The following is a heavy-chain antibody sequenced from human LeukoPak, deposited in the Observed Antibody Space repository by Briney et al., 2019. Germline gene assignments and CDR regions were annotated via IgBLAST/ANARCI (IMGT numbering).Heavy chain of an antibody. CDR3: ARTTATYYFDY. D-gene: IGHD1-14*01. J-gene: IGHJ4*02. Sequence: AASVKVSCKASGYTFTTYYVQWVRQAPGQGLEWMGIIYPTGSTSYAQRFQGRVTMTRDTSTSTVYMDLSSLRSEDTAVYYCARTTATYYFDYWGQGTLVTVSS. CDR2: IYPTGST. CDR1: GYTFTTYY. V-gene: IGHV1-46*01.